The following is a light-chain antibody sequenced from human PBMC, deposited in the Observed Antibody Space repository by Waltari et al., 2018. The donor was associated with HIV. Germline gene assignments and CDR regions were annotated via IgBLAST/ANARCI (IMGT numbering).Light chain of an antibody. CDR1: SSNIGSNT. V-gene: IGLV1-44*01. Sequence: QSVLTQPPSASGTPGQRVTISCSGGSSNIGSNTVSWYQQLPGTAPKLLIFNSNQRPSGVPDRFSGSKSGTSASRAISGLQSEDEADYYCAAWDDSLNGLWVFGAGTKVTVL. J-gene: IGLJ3*02. CDR3: AAWDDSLNGLWV. CDR2: NSN.